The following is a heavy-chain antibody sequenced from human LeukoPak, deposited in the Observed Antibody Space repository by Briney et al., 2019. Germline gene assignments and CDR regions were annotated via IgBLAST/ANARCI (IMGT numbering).Heavy chain of an antibody. J-gene: IGHJ6*03. D-gene: IGHD6-13*01. Sequence: SETLSLTCNVSGGSISSYYWSWIRQPAGKGLEWIGRIYTSGSTNYNPSLKSRVTMSVDTSKNQFSLKLSSVTAADTAVYYCARAGSWYPGYYYYYYMDVWGKGTTVTISS. V-gene: IGHV4-4*07. CDR1: GGSISSYY. CDR2: IYTSGST. CDR3: ARAGSWYPGYYYYYYMDV.